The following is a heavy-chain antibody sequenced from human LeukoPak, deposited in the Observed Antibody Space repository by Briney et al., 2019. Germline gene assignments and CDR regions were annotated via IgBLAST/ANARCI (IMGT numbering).Heavy chain of an antibody. J-gene: IGHJ6*03. CDR1: GYTFTSYY. V-gene: IGHV1-46*01. Sequence: GASVKVSCKASGYTFTSYYMHWVRQAPGQGLEWMGIINPSGGSTSYAQKFQGRVTMTRDMSTSTVYMELSSLRSEDTAVYYCARDLLAGGGIAAAGTYYYYYMDVWGKGTTVTVSS. D-gene: IGHD6-13*01. CDR2: INPSGGST. CDR3: ARDLLAGGGIAAAGTYYYYYMDV.